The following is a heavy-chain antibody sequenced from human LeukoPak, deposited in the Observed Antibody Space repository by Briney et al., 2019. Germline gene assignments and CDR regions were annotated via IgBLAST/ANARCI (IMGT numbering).Heavy chain of an antibody. J-gene: IGHJ6*03. D-gene: IGHD5-18*01. Sequence: SETLSLTCTVSGVSISSYYWSWIRQPPGKGLEYIGDIYCSGSTNYNPSLKSGVTITVDTSNNKFSLMLRSVTAAETAVYYYARTEESGYSYGYFEYYYYMDIWGKGTTVTVSS. CDR2: IYCSGST. CDR1: GVSISSYY. CDR3: ARTEESGYSYGYFEYYYYMDI. V-gene: IGHV4-59*01.